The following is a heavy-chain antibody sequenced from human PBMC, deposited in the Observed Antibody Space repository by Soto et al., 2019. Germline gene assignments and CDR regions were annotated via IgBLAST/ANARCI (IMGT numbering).Heavy chain of an antibody. D-gene: IGHD5-12*01. Sequence: ASVKVSCKASGYTFTSYDINWVRQATGQGLEWMGWMNPNSGNTGYAQKFKGRVTMTRNTSISTAYMELSSLRSEDTAVYYCARGFVATIVNWFDPWGQGTLVTVSS. CDR3: ARGFVATIVNWFDP. CDR1: GYTFTSYD. CDR2: MNPNSGNT. V-gene: IGHV1-8*01. J-gene: IGHJ5*02.